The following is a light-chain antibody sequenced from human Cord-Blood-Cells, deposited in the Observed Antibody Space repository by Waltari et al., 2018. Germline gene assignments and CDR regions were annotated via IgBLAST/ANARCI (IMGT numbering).Light chain of an antibody. J-gene: IGLJ3*02. Sequence: QSVLTQPPSASGTPGQRVTISCSGSSSNIGSNTVNWYQQLPGTAPKLLVYSNQQRPAGVPDRFSGSKSGTSASLASSGLQSEDEADYYCAAWDDSLNGWVFGGGTKLTVL. CDR1: SSNIGSNT. CDR3: AAWDDSLNGWV. V-gene: IGLV1-44*01. CDR2: SNQ.